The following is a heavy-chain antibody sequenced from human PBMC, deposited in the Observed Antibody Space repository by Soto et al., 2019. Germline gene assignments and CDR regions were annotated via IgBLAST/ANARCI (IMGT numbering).Heavy chain of an antibody. CDR1: GYTFTSYA. D-gene: IGHD3-10*01. CDR2: INAGNGNT. J-gene: IGHJ5*02. V-gene: IGHV1-3*01. CDR3: ARATTMVRGVISNWFDP. Sequence: QVPLVQSGAEVKKPGASVKVSCKASGYTFTSYAMHWVRQAPGQRLEWMGWINAGNGNTKYSQKFQGRVTITRDTSASTAYMELSSLRSEDTAVYYCARATTMVRGVISNWFDPWGQGTLVTVSS.